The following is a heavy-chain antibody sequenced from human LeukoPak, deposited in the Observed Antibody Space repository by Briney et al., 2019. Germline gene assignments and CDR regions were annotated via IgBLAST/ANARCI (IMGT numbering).Heavy chain of an antibody. CDR1: GYTFSSYW. V-gene: IGHV5-51*01. CDR2: IYPGDSDT. CDR3: ARQNDFRLDY. J-gene: IGHJ4*02. D-gene: IGHD3-3*01. Sequence: GESLKISCKGSGYTFSSYWIGWVRQMPGKGLEWMGIIYPGDSDTRYGPSLQGQVTISVDTSIGTAYLQWSGLKASDTAIYYCARQNDFRLDYWGQGTLVTVSS.